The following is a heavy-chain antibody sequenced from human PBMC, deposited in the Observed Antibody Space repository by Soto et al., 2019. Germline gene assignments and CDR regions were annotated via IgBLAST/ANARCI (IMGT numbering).Heavy chain of an antibody. Sequence: EVQLVESGGGLVQPGGSLRLSCAASGFSFSTYWMAWVRQAPGKGLEWVANIDQGGGEKSYVDSVRGPFTISRDNAKNSLYLQMNSLRAEDTALYSGARGGNWFDPWGQGALVSVSS. CDR1: GFSFSTYW. V-gene: IGHV3-7*03. D-gene: IGHD3-16*01. J-gene: IGHJ5*02. CDR2: IDQGGGEK. CDR3: ARGGNWFDP.